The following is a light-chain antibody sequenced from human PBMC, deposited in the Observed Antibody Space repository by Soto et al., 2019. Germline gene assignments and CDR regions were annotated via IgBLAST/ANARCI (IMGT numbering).Light chain of an antibody. CDR2: GVS. V-gene: IGLV2-14*03. CDR1: DSDIGGYNY. J-gene: IGLJ2*01. Sequence: QSALTQPASVSGSPGQSITISCTGTDSDIGGYNYVSWYQQHPGKAPRLMIYGVSNRPSGVSNRFSGSKSGNTASLAISGLQAEDEADYYCTSYTSSSSHVVFGGGTKLTVL. CDR3: TSYTSSSSHVV.